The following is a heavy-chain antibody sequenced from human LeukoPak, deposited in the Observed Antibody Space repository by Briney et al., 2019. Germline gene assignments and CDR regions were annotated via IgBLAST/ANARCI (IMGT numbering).Heavy chain of an antibody. J-gene: IGHJ4*02. CDR2: ISGSGGST. V-gene: IGHV3-23*01. CDR3: AKVICGGDCYGGYYFDY. Sequence: PGGSLRPSCAASGFTFSSYAMSWVRQAPGKGLEWVSAISGSGGSTYYADSVKGRFTISRDNSKNTLYLQMNSLRAEDTAVYYCAKVICGGDCYGGYYFDYWGQGTLVTVSS. D-gene: IGHD2-21*02. CDR1: GFTFSSYA.